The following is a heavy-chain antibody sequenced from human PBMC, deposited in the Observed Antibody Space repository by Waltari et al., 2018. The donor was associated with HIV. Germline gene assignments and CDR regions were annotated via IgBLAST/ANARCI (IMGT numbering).Heavy chain of an antibody. J-gene: IGHJ3*01. CDR2: ISIYNGNT. D-gene: IGHD2-21*02. Sequence: QVQVVQSGAEVTKTGASVKVSCKASGYIFNTYGVIWVRQAAGEGLEWMGWISIYNGNTNYAQNFQGRITMTMDTSTSTTYMELRSLRSEDTALYYCATSRCGGDCYGAFDLWGQGTRVTVSS. CDR3: ATSRCGGDCYGAFDL. CDR1: GYIFNTYG. V-gene: IGHV1-18*01.